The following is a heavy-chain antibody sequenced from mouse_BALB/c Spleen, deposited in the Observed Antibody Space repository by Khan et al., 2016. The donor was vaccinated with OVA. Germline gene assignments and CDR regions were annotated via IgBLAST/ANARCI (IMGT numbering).Heavy chain of an antibody. CDR3: ARAYYGNYREAMDY. Sequence: QVQLKESGPGLVAPSQSLSITCTVSGFSLTGYGVNWVRQPPGKGLEWLGMIWGDGSTDYNSALKSRLILSKDNSKSQVFLKKNSLQTDDTARYYCARAYYGNYREAMDYWGQGTSVTVSS. CDR1: GFSLTGYG. D-gene: IGHD2-10*01. CDR2: IWGDGST. V-gene: IGHV2-6-7*01. J-gene: IGHJ4*01.